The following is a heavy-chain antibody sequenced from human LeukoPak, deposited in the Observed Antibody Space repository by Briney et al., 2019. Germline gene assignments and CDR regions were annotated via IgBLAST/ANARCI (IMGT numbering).Heavy chain of an antibody. D-gene: IGHD3-3*02. Sequence: SETLSLTCTVSGGSISSYYWSWIRQPPGKGLEWIGYIYYSGSTNYNPSLKSRVTISVDTSKNQFSLKLSSVTAADTAVYYCARHPSKRDAFDIWGQGTMVTVSS. CDR1: GGSISSYY. J-gene: IGHJ3*02. CDR2: IYYSGST. V-gene: IGHV4-59*08. CDR3: ARHPSKRDAFDI.